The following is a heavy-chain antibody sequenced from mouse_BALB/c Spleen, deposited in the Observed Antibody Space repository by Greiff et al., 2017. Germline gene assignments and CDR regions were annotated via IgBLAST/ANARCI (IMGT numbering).Heavy chain of an antibody. Sequence: QVQLQQSGAELVRPGTSVKVSCKASGYAFTNYLIEWVKQRPGQGLEWIGVINPGSGGTNYNEKFKGKATLTADKSSSTAYMQLSSLTSDDSAVYFCARAYYGNPWFAYWGQGTLVTVAA. CDR2: INPGSGGT. J-gene: IGHJ3*01. CDR3: ARAYYGNPWFAY. D-gene: IGHD2-10*01. CDR1: GYAFTNYL. V-gene: IGHV1-54*03.